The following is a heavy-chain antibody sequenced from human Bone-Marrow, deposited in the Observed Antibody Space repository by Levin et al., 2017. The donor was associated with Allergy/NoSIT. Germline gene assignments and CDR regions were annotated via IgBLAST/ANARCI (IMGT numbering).Heavy chain of an antibody. D-gene: IGHD2/OR15-2a*01. CDR2: ISNSGNSI. J-gene: IGHJ4*02. V-gene: IGHV3-21*01. CDR1: GFTFSSYS. Sequence: PGGSLRLSCAGFGFTFSSYSMNWVRQAPGKGLEWVSSISNSGNSIFYADSVKGRFTISRDNTKNSLYLQMDSLRAEDTALYYCAIIRGGNYWGQGTLVTVSS. CDR3: AIIRGGNY.